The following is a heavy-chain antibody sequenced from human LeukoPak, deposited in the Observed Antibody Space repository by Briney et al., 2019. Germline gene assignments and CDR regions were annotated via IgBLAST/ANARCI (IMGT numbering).Heavy chain of an antibody. CDR2: IYYSGST. J-gene: IGHJ4*02. D-gene: IGHD2-2*01. CDR1: GGSISSGGYY. CDR3: ARGVDIVVVPAAQYYFDY. V-gene: IGHV4-31*03. Sequence: SETLSLTCTVSGGSISSGGYYWSWIRQHPGEGLEWIGYIYYSGSTYYNPSLKSRVTISVDTSKNQFSLKLSSVTAADTAVYYCARGVDIVVVPAAQYYFDYWGQGTLVTVSS.